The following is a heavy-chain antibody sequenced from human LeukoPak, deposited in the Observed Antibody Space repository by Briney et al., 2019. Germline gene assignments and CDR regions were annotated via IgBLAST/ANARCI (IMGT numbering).Heavy chain of an antibody. CDR3: ARADYDILTGGAFDI. Sequence: SETLSLTCTVSGGSISSSSYYWGWIRQPPGKGLEWIGSIYYGGSTYYNPSLKSRVTISVDTSKNQFSLKLSSVTAADTAVYYCARADYDILTGGAFDIWGQGTMVTVSS. J-gene: IGHJ3*02. CDR1: GGSISSSSYY. D-gene: IGHD3-9*01. V-gene: IGHV4-39*01. CDR2: IYYGGST.